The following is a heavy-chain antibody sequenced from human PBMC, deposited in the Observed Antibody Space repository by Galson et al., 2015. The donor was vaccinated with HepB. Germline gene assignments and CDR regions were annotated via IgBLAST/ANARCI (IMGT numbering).Heavy chain of an antibody. CDR1: GAFIDGTTYY. CDR2: IYFTGRV. V-gene: IGHV4-39*01. CDR3: AKSNGYLSFDY. J-gene: IGHJ4*02. D-gene: IGHD3-22*01. Sequence: SETLSLTCTVAGAFIDGTTYYWGWIRQSPGKGLEWMGSIYFTGRVYDNPSLKSRLTISVDTSRYQFSLRLRSVTAADTALYYCAKSNGYLSFDYWDQGTVVTVSS.